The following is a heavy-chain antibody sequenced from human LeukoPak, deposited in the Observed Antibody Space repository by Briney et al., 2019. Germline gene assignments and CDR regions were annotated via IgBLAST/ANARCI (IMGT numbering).Heavy chain of an antibody. D-gene: IGHD1-26*01. Sequence: GKSLRLSCAASGFTFSTYGMHWVRQAPGKGLEWVSLIYIGGDTYYADSVKGRFTISRDNSKNTIYLQMNSLRVEDTAVYYCAREVGSGSYLAHAFDLWGQGTMVTVSS. J-gene: IGHJ3*01. CDR2: IYIGGDT. V-gene: IGHV3-53*01. CDR3: AREVGSGSYLAHAFDL. CDR1: GFTFSTYG.